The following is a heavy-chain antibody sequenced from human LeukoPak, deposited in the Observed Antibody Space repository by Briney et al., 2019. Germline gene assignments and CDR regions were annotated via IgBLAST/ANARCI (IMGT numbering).Heavy chain of an antibody. CDR3: ARVLLSSSGWPFDY. V-gene: IGHV4-59*10. CDR2: ISTSGDT. CDR1: GGSFSGYY. Sequence: SETLSLTCAVYGGSFSGYYWSWIRQPAGKELEWIGRISTSGDTNYRPSLRSRVSMSLDTSKNQFSLKLSSVTAADTAVYHCARVLLSSSGWPFDYWGQGTLVTVSS. D-gene: IGHD6-19*01. J-gene: IGHJ4*02.